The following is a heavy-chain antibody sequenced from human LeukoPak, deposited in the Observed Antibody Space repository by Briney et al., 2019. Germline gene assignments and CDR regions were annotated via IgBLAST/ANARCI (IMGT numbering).Heavy chain of an antibody. CDR2: MNPNSGGT. D-gene: IGHD1-26*01. J-gene: IGHJ4*02. CDR3: ARVAHREVGATPVFDY. V-gene: IGHV1-2*02. CDR1: GYTFTSYD. Sequence: ASVKVSCKASGYTFTSYDINWVRQATGQGLEWMGWMNPNSGGTNYAQKFQGRVTMTRDTSISTAYMELSRLRSDDTAVYYCARVAHREVGATPVFDYWGQGTLVTVSS.